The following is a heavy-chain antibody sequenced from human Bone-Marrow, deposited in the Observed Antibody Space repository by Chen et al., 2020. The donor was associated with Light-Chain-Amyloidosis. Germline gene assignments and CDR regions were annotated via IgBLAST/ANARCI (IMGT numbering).Heavy chain of an antibody. V-gene: IGHV3-11*01. Sequence: QEHVVESGGGLVKAGGSLRLSGATSGFRLSFSDYYMSWIRQAPGKGLEWVSSISQNVINSDYAESVQGRFTISRDNANNVLFLQMNSLRAEDTGIYYCAREGIVVTDRRADVWGQGTKVTVSS. D-gene: IGHD1-26*01. CDR3: AREGIVVTDRRADV. CDR1: GFRLSFSDYY. J-gene: IGHJ3*01. CDR2: ISQNVINS.